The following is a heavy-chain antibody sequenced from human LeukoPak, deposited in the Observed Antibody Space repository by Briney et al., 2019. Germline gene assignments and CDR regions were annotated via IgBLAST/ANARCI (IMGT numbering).Heavy chain of an antibody. CDR1: GFSFSSYS. V-gene: IGHV3-21*01. Sequence: GGSLRLSCAASGFSFSSYSMDWVRQAPGKGLEWVSSISSSGTYIYYAESMKGRFTISRDNAKNSLYLQMNSLRAEDTAVYYCAREPYFYMDVWGKGTTVTVSS. CDR2: ISSSGTYI. J-gene: IGHJ6*03. CDR3: AREPYFYMDV.